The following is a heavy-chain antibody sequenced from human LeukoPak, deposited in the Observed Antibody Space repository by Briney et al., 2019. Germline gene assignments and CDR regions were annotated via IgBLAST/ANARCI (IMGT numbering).Heavy chain of an antibody. CDR3: ARDGRLGELSTFDY. CDR1: GLTVSSNY. V-gene: IGHV3-53*01. Sequence: PGGSLTLSCAAFGLTVSSNYMSWVRQAPGKGLEWVSVIYDGAGTHYADSVKGRFTISRDISKNTVYLQMNSLRAEDTAVYYCARDGRLGELSTFDYWGQGTLVTVSS. CDR2: IYDGAGT. D-gene: IGHD3-16*02. J-gene: IGHJ4*02.